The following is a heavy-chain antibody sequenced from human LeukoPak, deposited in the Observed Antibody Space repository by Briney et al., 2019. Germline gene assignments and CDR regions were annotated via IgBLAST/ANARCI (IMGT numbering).Heavy chain of an antibody. CDR1: GFTFSSYS. CDR2: ISSSSSTI. D-gene: IGHD6-13*01. V-gene: IGHV3-48*01. CDR3: AKEKTGYSSSWYNY. J-gene: IGHJ4*02. Sequence: GGSLRLSCAASGFTFSSYSMNWVRQAPGKGLEWVSYISSSSSTIYYAGSVKGRFTISRDNAKNSLYLQMNSLRAEDTAVYYCAKEKTGYSSSWYNYWGQGTLVTVSS.